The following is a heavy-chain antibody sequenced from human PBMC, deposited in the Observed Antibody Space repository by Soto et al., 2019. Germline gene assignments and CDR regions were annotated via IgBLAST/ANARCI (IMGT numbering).Heavy chain of an antibody. Sequence: QEQLQESGPGLVKPSETLSLTCTVSGGSISSYHWSWIRQPAGKGLEWIGRMYSSGSTNYNPSLKGRVTMSVATSKNQFGLQLSSVTAADTAVYYCARDSTEGGLSIVRGVVVNIYYYHGMDVWGQGTTVTVSS. V-gene: IGHV4-4*07. CDR2: MYSSGST. J-gene: IGHJ6*02. D-gene: IGHD3-10*01. CDR3: ARDSTEGGLSIVRGVVVNIYYYHGMDV. CDR1: GGSISSYH.